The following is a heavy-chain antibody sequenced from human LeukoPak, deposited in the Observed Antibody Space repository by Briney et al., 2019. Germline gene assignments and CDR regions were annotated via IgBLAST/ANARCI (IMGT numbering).Heavy chain of an antibody. Sequence: GGSLRLSCAASGFTFDDYGMSWVRQAPGKGLEWVSGINWNGGSTGYADSVKGRFTISRDNAKNSLYLQMNSLRAEDTALYYCARRRRTTVVTQGAYFDYWGQGTLVTVSS. J-gene: IGHJ4*02. CDR2: INWNGGST. CDR3: ARRRRTTVVTQGAYFDY. V-gene: IGHV3-20*04. D-gene: IGHD4-23*01. CDR1: GFTFDDYG.